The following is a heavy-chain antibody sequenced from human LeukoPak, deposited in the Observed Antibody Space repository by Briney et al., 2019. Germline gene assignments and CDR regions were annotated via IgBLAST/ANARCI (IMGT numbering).Heavy chain of an antibody. CDR2: INPNSGGT. J-gene: IGHJ4*02. CDR3: ARGPSITILRWYYFDY. Sequence: ASVKVSCKASGYTFTGYYMHWVRQAPGQGLEWMGWINPNSGGTNYAQKFQGRVTMTRDTSISTAYMELSRLRSDDTAVYYCARGPSITILRWYYFDYWGQGTLVTVSS. D-gene: IGHD3-3*01. V-gene: IGHV1-2*02. CDR1: GYTFTGYY.